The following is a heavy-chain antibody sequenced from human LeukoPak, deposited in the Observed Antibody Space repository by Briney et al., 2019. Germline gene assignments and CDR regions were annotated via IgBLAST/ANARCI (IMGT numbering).Heavy chain of an antibody. CDR3: VRGSGWAYYFDY. CDR2: INSDGST. Sequence: GGSLRLSCAASGFSFSGYWLHWVRQAPGKGLVWVSRINSDGSTTYADSVKGRFTISRDNSKNTLYLQMNSLRAEDTALYYCVRGSGWAYYFDYWGQGTLVTVSS. J-gene: IGHJ4*02. CDR1: GFSFSGYW. V-gene: IGHV3-74*01. D-gene: IGHD6-25*01.